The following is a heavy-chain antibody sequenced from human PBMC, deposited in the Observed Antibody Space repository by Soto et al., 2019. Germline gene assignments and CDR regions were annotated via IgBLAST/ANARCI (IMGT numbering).Heavy chain of an antibody. D-gene: IGHD6-13*01. V-gene: IGHV1-2*02. CDR3: ARDLAAAAGTGY. CDR1: GYTFTGYD. J-gene: IGHJ4*02. CDR2: INPNSGGT. Sequence: ASVKVSCKASGYTFTGYDMHWVLEAPGQGLEWMGWINPNSGGTNYAQKFQGRVTMTRDTSISTAYMELSRLRSDDTAVYYCARDLAAAAGTGYWGQGTLVTVSS.